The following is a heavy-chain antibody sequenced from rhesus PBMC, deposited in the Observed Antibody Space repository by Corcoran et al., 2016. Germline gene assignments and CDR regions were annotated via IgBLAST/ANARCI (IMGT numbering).Heavy chain of an antibody. CDR3: ARGEYCTGSGCYGWVGY. CDR1: GGSISRTY. CDR2: IYGSGGST. Sequence: QVQLQESGPGLVKPSETLSLTCAVSGGSISRTYWRWIRQAPGKGREWIGRIYGSGGSTDYNPSLKSRVTISTDTSKNQFSLKLSSVTAADTAVYYCARGEYCTGSGCYGWVGYWGQGVLVTVSS. D-gene: IGHD2-21*01. J-gene: IGHJ4*01. V-gene: IGHV4-160*01.